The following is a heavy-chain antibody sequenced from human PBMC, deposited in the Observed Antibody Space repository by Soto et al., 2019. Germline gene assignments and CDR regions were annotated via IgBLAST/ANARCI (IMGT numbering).Heavy chain of an antibody. D-gene: IGHD3-10*01. CDR1: GFTFSSYG. Sequence: QVQLVESGGGVVQPGRSLRLSCAASGFTFSSYGMHWVRQAPGKGLERVAVISYDGSNKYYADSVKGRFTISRDNSKNTPYMQMNSLRAEDTAVYYCAKDKWFGELRAHDFDYWGQGTLVTVSS. CDR2: ISYDGSNK. J-gene: IGHJ4*02. CDR3: AKDKWFGELRAHDFDY. V-gene: IGHV3-30*18.